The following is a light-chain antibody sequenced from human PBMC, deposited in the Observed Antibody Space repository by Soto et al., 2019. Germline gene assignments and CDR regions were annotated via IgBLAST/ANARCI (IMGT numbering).Light chain of an antibody. V-gene: IGKV1-6*01. CDR3: QQYNNWPPPIT. CDR2: AAS. CDR1: RYIRSD. Sequence: IQMTQSPSSLSASVGDRVTITCRASRYIRSDLSWYQQRPGQAPKVLIYAASSLQSGVPSRFSGSGSGTDFTLTISSLQSEDFAVYYCQQYNNWPPPITFGQGTRLEIK. J-gene: IGKJ5*01.